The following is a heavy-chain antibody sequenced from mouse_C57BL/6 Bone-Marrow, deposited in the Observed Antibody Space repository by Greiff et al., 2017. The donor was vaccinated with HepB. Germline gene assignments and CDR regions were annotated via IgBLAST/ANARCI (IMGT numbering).Heavy chain of an antibody. CDR3: TRDYDYENWYFDV. D-gene: IGHD2-4*01. CDR2: IRNKANNHAT. CDR1: GFTFSDAW. J-gene: IGHJ1*03. Sequence: EVKVEESGGGLVQPGGSMKLSCAASGFTFSDAWMDWVRQSPEKGLEWVAEIRNKANNHATYYAESVKGRFTISRDDSKSSVYLQMNSLRAEDTGIYYCTRDYDYENWYFDVWGTGTTVTVSS. V-gene: IGHV6-6*01.